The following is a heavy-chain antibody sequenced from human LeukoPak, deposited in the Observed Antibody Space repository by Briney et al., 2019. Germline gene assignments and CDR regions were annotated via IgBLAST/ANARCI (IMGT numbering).Heavy chain of an antibody. Sequence: SQTLSLTCGILGDSVSRNNAAWNWIRQSPSGGLEWLGRTYYTSKWYGNYAESVKSRITVNADTSKNQFSLHLDSVTPEDTAVYYCARGRPTYYGLDVWGQGTTVTVSS. J-gene: IGHJ6*02. V-gene: IGHV6-1*01. CDR2: TYYTSKWYG. CDR1: GDSVSRNNAA. CDR3: ARGRPTYYGLDV.